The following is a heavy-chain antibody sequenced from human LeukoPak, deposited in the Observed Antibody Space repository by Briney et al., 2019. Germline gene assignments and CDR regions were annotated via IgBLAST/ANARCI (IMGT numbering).Heavy chain of an antibody. Sequence: GGSLRLSCAASGFTFSSYSMNWVRQAPGKGLEWVSYISSSSSTIYYADSVKGRFTISRDNAKNSLYLQMNSLRDEDTAVYYCARKYCSTTSCLFDNWGQGTLVTVSS. V-gene: IGHV3-48*02. CDR3: ARKYCSTTSCLFDN. CDR2: ISSSSSTI. CDR1: GFTFSSYS. J-gene: IGHJ4*02. D-gene: IGHD2-2*01.